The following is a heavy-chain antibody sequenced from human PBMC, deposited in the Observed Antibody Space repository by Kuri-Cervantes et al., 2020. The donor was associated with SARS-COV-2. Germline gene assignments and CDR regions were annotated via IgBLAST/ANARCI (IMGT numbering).Heavy chain of an antibody. CDR1: RESVYRNSAA. J-gene: IGHJ3*02. CDR3: AREQISLIVLQSGTFAI. CDR2: TYYNSQWYT. D-gene: IGHD3-22*01. Sequence: GISRESVYRNSAAWDWIRQSPSRGLEWLGRTYYNSQWYTDYSPSVKSRIIIRSDTSKNHVSLQLNSVTPEDTAVYYCAREQISLIVLQSGTFAIWGQGTMVTVSS. V-gene: IGHV6-1*01.